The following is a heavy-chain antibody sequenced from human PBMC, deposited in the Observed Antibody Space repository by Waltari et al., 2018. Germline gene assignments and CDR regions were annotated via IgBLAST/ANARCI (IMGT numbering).Heavy chain of an antibody. J-gene: IGHJ4*01. CDR2: VSDNGNT. CDR1: GGSITTITYF. Sequence: QLQMQESGPGLVRPSETLSLTCAVSGGSITTITYFWGWIRQPPGKGLEWIGSVSDNGNTYYTPALKSRATISGDTSKNQVSLVLNSVTAADTAVYYCARGLGAIYWGHGTLVTVSS. CDR3: ARGLGAIY. D-gene: IGHD2-21*01. V-gene: IGHV4-39*07.